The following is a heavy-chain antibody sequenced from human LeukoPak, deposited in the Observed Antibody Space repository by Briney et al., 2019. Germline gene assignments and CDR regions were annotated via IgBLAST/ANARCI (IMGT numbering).Heavy chain of an antibody. CDR1: GYTFTGYY. CDR2: INPNGGGT. CDR3: ARVSSYYDFWSGYPAHFDY. V-gene: IGHV1-2*02. D-gene: IGHD3-3*01. J-gene: IGHJ4*02. Sequence: GASVKVSCKASGYTFTGYYMHWVRQAPGQGLEWMGWINPNGGGTNYAQKFQGRVTMTRDTSISTAYMELSRLRSDDTAVYYCARVSSYYDFWSGYPAHFDYWGQGTLVTVSS.